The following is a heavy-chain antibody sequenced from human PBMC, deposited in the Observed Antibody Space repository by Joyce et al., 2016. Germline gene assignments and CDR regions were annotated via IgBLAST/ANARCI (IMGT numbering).Heavy chain of an antibody. V-gene: IGHV3-30*03. J-gene: IGHJ4*02. D-gene: IGHD2-2*02. CDR3: TRSSRTGYTAGWPDFDY. CDR1: EFAFSSHA. CDR2: MSYDGSHQ. Sequence: QVPLLESGGGVAQPGRSLRLSCAASEFAFSSHAMHWVRQAPGKGWGWVAVMSYDGSHQYYADSVGGRFTISRDNSQNTLYLQMNSLRVEDTAVYYCTRSSRTGYTAGWPDFDYWGQGTLVTVSS.